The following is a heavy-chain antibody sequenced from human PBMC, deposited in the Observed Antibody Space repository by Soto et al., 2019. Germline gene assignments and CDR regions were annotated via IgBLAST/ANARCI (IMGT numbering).Heavy chain of an antibody. V-gene: IGHV3-74*01. CDR3: ATDGSYAQHV. CDR1: GFTFSNTW. Sequence: EVQLVVSGGGLVQPGGSLRLSCAASGFTFSNTWMHWVRQAPGKGLVWVSHINSDGTTTTYADSVKGRFTISRDNAKNTVHLQMNSLRAEDTAVYYCATDGSYAQHVWGQGPTVTVSS. J-gene: IGHJ6*02. CDR2: INSDGTTT. D-gene: IGHD2-2*01.